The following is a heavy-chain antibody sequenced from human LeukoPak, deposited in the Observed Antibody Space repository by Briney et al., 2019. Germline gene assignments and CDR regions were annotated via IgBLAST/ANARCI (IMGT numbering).Heavy chain of an antibody. Sequence: GGSLRLSCAASGFTFSSYGMHWVRQAPGKGLEWVAVIWYDGSNKYYADSVKGRFTISRDNSKNTLYLQMSSLRAEDTAVYYCARDMGEWELLTRRYTFDYWGQGTLVTVSS. V-gene: IGHV3-33*01. CDR1: GFTFSSYG. CDR2: IWYDGSNK. J-gene: IGHJ4*02. CDR3: ARDMGEWELLTRRYTFDY. D-gene: IGHD1-26*01.